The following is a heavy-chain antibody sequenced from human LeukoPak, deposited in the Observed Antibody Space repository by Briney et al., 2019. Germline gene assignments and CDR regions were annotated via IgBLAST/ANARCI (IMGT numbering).Heavy chain of an antibody. CDR2: MNPNSGNT. CDR1: GYTFTTYD. CDR3: ARRNTAMVAGLDY. D-gene: IGHD5-18*01. V-gene: IGHV1-8*01. Sequence: ASVKVSCKASGYTFTTYDINWVRQATGQGLEWMGWMNPNSGNTGYAQKFQGRVTMTRNTSISTAFMELTGLRSEDTAVYFCARRNTAMVAGLDYWGQGSLVTVSS. J-gene: IGHJ4*02.